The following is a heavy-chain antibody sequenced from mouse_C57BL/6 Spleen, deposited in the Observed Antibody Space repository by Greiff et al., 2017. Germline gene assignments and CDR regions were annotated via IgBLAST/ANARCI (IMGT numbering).Heavy chain of an antibody. V-gene: IGHV1-82*01. CDR1: GYAFSSSW. Sequence: LVESGPELVKPGASVKISCKASGYAFSSSWMNWVKQRPGKGLEWIGLIYPGDGDTNYNGKFKGKATLTADKSSSTAYMQLSSLTSEDSAVYFCARGKPHYFDYWGQGTTLTVSS. CDR3: ARGKPHYFDY. J-gene: IGHJ2*01. CDR2: IYPGDGDT.